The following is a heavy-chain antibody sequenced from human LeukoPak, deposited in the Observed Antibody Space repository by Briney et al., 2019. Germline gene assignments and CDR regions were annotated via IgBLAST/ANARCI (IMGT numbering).Heavy chain of an antibody. Sequence: ASVKVSCKASGYTFTSYGISWVRQAPGQGLEWMGWISAFTDNRNYAQKLQGRVTMTTDTSTSTAYMELRSLRSDDTAVYYCARVVFPWFDPWGQGTLVTVSS. CDR1: GYTFTSYG. J-gene: IGHJ5*02. CDR3: ARVVFPWFDP. V-gene: IGHV1-18*01. D-gene: IGHD2-2*01. CDR2: ISAFTDNR.